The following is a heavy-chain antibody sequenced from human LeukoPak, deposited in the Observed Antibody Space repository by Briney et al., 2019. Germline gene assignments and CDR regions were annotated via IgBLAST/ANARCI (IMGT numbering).Heavy chain of an antibody. CDR1: GFTFSSYE. CDR3: ARAPEWLPYYYYYGMDV. Sequence: GGSLRLSCAASGFTFSSYEMNWVRQAPGKGLEWVSYISSSGSTIYYADSVKGRFTISRDNDKNSLYLQMNSLRAEDTAVYYCARAPEWLPYYYYYGMDVWGQGTTVTVSS. CDR2: ISSSGSTI. V-gene: IGHV3-48*03. J-gene: IGHJ6*02. D-gene: IGHD3-3*01.